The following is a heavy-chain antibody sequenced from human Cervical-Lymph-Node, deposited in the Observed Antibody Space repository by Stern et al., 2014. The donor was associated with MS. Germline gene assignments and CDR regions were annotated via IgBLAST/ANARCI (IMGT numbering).Heavy chain of an antibody. Sequence: QDQLVQSGTEVKKPGSSVKVSCKASGGTFGNYAFSWVRQAPGQGLEWMGGVIPLLGTANYAQKFQGRVTISADKSTSTLYMDLRSLRSEDTAVYFCATDPPLLKKAETNAYWGQGTLVTVSS. V-gene: IGHV1-69*14. D-gene: IGHD1-1*01. CDR3: ATDPPLLKKAETNAY. CDR2: VIPLLGTA. CDR1: GGTFGNYA. J-gene: IGHJ4*02.